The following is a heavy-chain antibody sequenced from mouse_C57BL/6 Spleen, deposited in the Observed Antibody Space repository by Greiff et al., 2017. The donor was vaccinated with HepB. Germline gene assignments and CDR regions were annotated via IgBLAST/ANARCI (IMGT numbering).Heavy chain of an antibody. V-gene: IGHV5-4*03. CDR1: GFTFSSYA. CDR2: ISDGGSYT. CDR3: AKGYDDY. D-gene: IGHD2-2*01. Sequence: EVKLMESGGGLVKPGGSLKLSCAASGFTFSSYAMSWVRQTPEKRLEWVATISDGGSYTYYPDNVKGRFTISRDNAKNNLYLQMSHLKSEDTAMYYCAKGYDDYWGQGTTLTVSS. J-gene: IGHJ2*01.